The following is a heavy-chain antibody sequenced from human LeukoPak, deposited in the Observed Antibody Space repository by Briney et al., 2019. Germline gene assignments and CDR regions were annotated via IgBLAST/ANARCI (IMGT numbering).Heavy chain of an antibody. CDR3: ARVKGRIYGSGSYTGIDY. CDR1: GFTFSSYG. V-gene: IGHV3-33*01. D-gene: IGHD3-10*01. J-gene: IGHJ4*02. CDR2: IWYDGGNK. Sequence: GRSLRLSCAASGFTFSSYGMHWVRQAPGKGLEWVAVIWYDGGNKYYADSVKGRFTISRDNSKKTLYLQMNSLRAEDTAVYYCARVKGRIYGSGSYTGIDYWGQGTLVTVSS.